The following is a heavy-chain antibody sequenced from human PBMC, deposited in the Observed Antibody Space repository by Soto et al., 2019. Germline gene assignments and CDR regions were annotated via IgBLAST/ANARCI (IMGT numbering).Heavy chain of an antibody. CDR1: GFTFTTYT. V-gene: IGHV3-23*01. CDR3: AKARCYTNDCYVHDS. D-gene: IGHD2-8*01. Sequence: GGSLRLSCAASGFTFTTYTMSWVRQAPGKGLEWVSVISGSGGRPSYADSVQGRFIISRDNPKSTLYLQMNSLRAEDTAMYYCAKARCYTNDCYVHDSWGQGTLVTVSS. J-gene: IGHJ5*01. CDR2: ISGSGGRP.